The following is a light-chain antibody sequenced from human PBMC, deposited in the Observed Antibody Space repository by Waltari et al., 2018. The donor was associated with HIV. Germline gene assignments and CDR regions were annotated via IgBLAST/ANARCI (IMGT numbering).Light chain of an antibody. CDR3: QQTNSAPWT. Sequence: DIQMTQSPSSLSASFGDRVTVSCRANQTISKFLNWYQHKPGKAPNLLISSASNLHGGVPSRFGGSGSGTDFALTISSLQPEDFAVYYCQQTNSAPWTFGQGTKIDIK. CDR1: QTISKF. V-gene: IGKV1-39*01. CDR2: SAS. J-gene: IGKJ1*01.